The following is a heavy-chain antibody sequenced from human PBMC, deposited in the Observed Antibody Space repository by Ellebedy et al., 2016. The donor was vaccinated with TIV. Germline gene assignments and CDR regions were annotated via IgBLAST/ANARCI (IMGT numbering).Heavy chain of an antibody. V-gene: IGHV3-7*01. J-gene: IGHJ4*02. CDR3: ARGGGRLDN. Sequence: GESLKISCAASGFTFTSYWMNWVRQAPGKGLEWVACIKQDGGDKYYVDSVKGRFTVSRDNAKNSVYLQMNSLRVEDTALYYCARGGGRLDNWGQGALVTVSS. CDR1: GFTFTSYW. D-gene: IGHD3-16*01. CDR2: IKQDGGDK.